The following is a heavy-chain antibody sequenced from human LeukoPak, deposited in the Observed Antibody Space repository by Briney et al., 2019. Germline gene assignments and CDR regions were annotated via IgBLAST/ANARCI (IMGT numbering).Heavy chain of an antibody. J-gene: IGHJ6*03. Sequence: GASVKVSCKASGYTFNSYDINWVRQATGQGLEWMGWMNPNTGNTGYGERFQGRVTITRDMSTSTAYMELSSLRSEDTAVYYCAANREVASCQICDNYYYMDVWGKGTTVTVSS. CDR1: GYTFNSYD. D-gene: IGHD2-2*01. CDR2: MNPNTGNT. CDR3: AANREVASCQICDNYYYMDV. V-gene: IGHV1-8*01.